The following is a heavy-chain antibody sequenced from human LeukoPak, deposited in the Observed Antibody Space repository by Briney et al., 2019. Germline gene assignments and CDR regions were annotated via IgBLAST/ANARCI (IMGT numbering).Heavy chain of an antibody. CDR2: LSGSGITI. CDR3: AKGIYSSGWSYFDY. D-gene: IGHD6-19*01. CDR1: GFTFSNSA. Sequence: GGSLRLSCAASGFTFSNSAMSWVRQAPGKGLEWVSTLSGSGITIYYADSVKGRFTISRDNSKNTLYLQMNSLRAEDTAVYYCAKGIYSSGWSYFDYWDHGTLVTVSS. J-gene: IGHJ4*01. V-gene: IGHV3-23*01.